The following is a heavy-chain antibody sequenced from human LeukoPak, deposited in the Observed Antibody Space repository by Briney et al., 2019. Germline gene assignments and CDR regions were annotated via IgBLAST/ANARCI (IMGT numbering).Heavy chain of an antibody. V-gene: IGHV4-34*01. CDR3: ARDWGEYYGSGTSPAFDI. J-gene: IGHJ3*02. Sequence: ETLSLTCAVYGGSFSGYYWSWIRQPPGKGLEWIGEINHSGSTNYNPSLKSRVTMSVDTSKNQFSLKLSSVTAADTAVYYCARDWGEYYGSGTSPAFDIWGQGTMVTVSS. D-gene: IGHD3-10*01. CDR2: INHSGST. CDR1: GGSFSGYY.